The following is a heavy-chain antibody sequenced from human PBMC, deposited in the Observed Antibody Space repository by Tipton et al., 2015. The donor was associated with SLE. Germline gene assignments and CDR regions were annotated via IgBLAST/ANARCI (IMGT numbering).Heavy chain of an antibody. CDR2: INPNGGGT. V-gene: IGHV1-2*06. CDR1: GYTFTGYY. J-gene: IGHJ6*02. CDR3: ASAPRTGTRVALYYYGMDV. Sequence: QLVQSGAEVKKPGASVKVSCKASGYTFTGYYMHWVRQAPGQGLEWMGRINPNGGGTNYAQKFQGRVTMTRDTSISTAYMELSRLRSDDTAVYYCASAPRTGTRVALYYYGMDVWGQGTTVTVSS. D-gene: IGHD1-1*01.